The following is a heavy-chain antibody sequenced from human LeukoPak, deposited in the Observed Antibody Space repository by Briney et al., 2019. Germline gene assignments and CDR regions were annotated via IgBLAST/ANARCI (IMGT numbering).Heavy chain of an antibody. V-gene: IGHV4-4*07. CDR1: GYSISSGYY. J-gene: IGHJ6*03. Sequence: PSETLSLTCTVSGYSISSGYYWSWIRQPAGKGLEWIGRIYTSGSTNYNPSLKSRVTMSVDTSKNQFSLKLSSVTAADTAVYYCAREGVGYYYYYYMDVWGKGTTVTVSS. CDR2: IYTSGST. CDR3: AREGVGYYYYYYMDV.